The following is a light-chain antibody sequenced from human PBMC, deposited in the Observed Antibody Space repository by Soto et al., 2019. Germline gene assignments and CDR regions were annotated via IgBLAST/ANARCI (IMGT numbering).Light chain of an antibody. CDR3: QSYDSSLSGYG. CDR1: SSNIGAGYD. V-gene: IGLV1-40*01. J-gene: IGLJ1*01. CDR2: DDN. Sequence: QSVLTQPPSVSGAPGQRVTISCTGSSSNIGAGYDLHWYRQLPVTAPKLLIYDDNNRPSGVPDRFSGSKSGTSASLAISGLQAEDEADYYCQSYDSSLSGYGFGNGTKVTV.